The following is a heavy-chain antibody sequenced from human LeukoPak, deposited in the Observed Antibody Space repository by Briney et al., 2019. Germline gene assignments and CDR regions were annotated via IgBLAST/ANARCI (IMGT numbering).Heavy chain of an antibody. V-gene: IGHV4-34*01. CDR3: ALYGSGSYYNGYFYYYMDV. CDR2: INHSGST. D-gene: IGHD3-10*01. CDR1: GGSFSGYY. Sequence: SETLSLTCAVYGGSFSGYYWSWIRQPPGKGLEWIGEINHSGSTNYNPSLKSRVTISVDTSKNQFSLKLSSVTAADTAVYYCALYGSGSYYNGYFYYYMDVWGKGTTVTISS. J-gene: IGHJ6*03.